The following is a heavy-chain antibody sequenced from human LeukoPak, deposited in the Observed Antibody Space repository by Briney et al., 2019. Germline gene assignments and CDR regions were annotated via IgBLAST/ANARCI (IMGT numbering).Heavy chain of an antibody. CDR1: GGSISSSSTNC. J-gene: IGHJ4*02. CDR3: AREIGYSSGWYAGNYFDY. D-gene: IGHD6-19*01. CDR2: IYHSGAT. V-gene: IGHV4-4*02. Sequence: SETLSLTCAVSGGSISSSSTNCWTWVRQPPGKGLEWIGEIYHSGATKYNPSLKSRVTMLLDKSKNQFSLKLNSVTAADTAVYYCAREIGYSSGWYAGNYFDYWGQGTLVTVSS.